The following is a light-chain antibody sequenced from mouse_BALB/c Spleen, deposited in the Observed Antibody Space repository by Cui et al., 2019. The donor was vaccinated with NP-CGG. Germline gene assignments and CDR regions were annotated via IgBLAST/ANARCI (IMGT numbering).Light chain of an antibody. CDR1: SWAFKTYNH. CDR2: GTN. Sequence: QAVVPQESAPTTSPGETVKPTCRSSSWAFKTYNHCNWVPGKPDHFFTCLISGTNNRAPGFPARFSGSLIGDKAALTITGAQTEDEAIYFCALWYNNHWVFGGGTKLTVL. J-gene: IGLJ1*01. V-gene: IGLV1*01. CDR3: ALWYNNHWV.